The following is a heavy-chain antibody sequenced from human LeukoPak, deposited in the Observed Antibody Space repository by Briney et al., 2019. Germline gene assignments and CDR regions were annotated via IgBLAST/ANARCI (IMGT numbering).Heavy chain of an antibody. CDR1: GFTFSSYA. V-gene: IGHV3-30*04. J-gene: IGHJ3*02. D-gene: IGHD3-10*01. Sequence: GRSLRLSCAASGFTFSSYAIHWVRQAPGKGLEWVAVVSKDGNTKYYADSVKGRFTISRDNSKNTLYLQMNSLRAEDTSVYYCARGIQPPKYYGSGSDTFDIWGQGTMVTVSS. CDR3: ARGIQPPKYYGSGSDTFDI. CDR2: VSKDGNTK.